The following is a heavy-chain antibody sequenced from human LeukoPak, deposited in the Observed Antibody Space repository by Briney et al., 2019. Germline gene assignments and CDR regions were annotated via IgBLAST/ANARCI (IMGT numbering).Heavy chain of an antibody. Sequence: GGSLRLSCAASGFTFSSYNMDWVRQAPGKGLEWVSSISSSSTYIYYADSVKGRFTISRDNAKNSLYLQMNSLRAEDTAVYYCARLGGWYRATDYWGQGTLVTVSS. CDR2: ISSSSTYI. CDR1: GFTFSSYN. J-gene: IGHJ4*02. V-gene: IGHV3-21*01. D-gene: IGHD2-15*01. CDR3: ARLGGWYRATDY.